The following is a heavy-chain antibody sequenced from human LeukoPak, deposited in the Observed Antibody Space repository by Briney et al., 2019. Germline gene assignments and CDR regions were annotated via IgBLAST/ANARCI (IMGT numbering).Heavy chain of an antibody. D-gene: IGHD4-23*01. CDR3: ARTGGYGGNSYNFDY. J-gene: IGHJ4*02. V-gene: IGHV4-59*01. Sequence: SETLSLTCTVSGGSISSYYWSWIRQPPGKGLEWIGYIYYSGSTNYNPSLKSRVTISVDTSKNQFSLKLSSVTAADTAVYYCARTGGYGGNSYNFDYWGQGTLVTVSS. CDR1: GGSISSYY. CDR2: IYYSGST.